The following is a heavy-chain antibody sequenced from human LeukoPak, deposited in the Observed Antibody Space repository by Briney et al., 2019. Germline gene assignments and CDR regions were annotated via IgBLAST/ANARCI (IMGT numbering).Heavy chain of an antibody. CDR3: ARHESSVVPSSLDY. V-gene: IGHV4-59*08. CDR2: IYYSGST. D-gene: IGHD2-2*01. CDR1: GGSISSYY. Sequence: TDTLSLTCTVSGGSISSYYWSWLRQPPGKGLEWIGYIYYSGSTNYNPSLKRRFTISVDTSKKQFSLKLSSVTAADTAVYYCARHESSVVPSSLDYWGQGTLVTVSS. J-gene: IGHJ4*02.